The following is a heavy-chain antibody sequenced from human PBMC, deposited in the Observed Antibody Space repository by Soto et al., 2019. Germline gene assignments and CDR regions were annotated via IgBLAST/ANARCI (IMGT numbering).Heavy chain of an antibody. J-gene: IGHJ4*02. Sequence: QVQLVESGGGVVQPGRSLRLSCAASGFTFSTNAMHWVRQAPGKGLEWVAVISYDGGTKYYADSVKGRFTISRDNAKNTLYLQMNSLRAEDTAVYYCAKQFSGWSYYLDYWGQGTLVTGSS. CDR2: ISYDGGTK. CDR3: AKQFSGWSYYLDY. CDR1: GFTFSTNA. D-gene: IGHD6-19*01. V-gene: IGHV3-30-3*02.